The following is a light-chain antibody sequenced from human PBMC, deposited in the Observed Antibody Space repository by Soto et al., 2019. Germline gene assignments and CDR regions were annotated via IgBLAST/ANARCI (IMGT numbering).Light chain of an antibody. CDR3: QQYGDSPWT. CDR1: RSISRY. J-gene: IGKJ1*01. V-gene: IGKV3-20*01. CDR2: GAS. Sequence: EVVMTQYPYTLSVSPGEGSALACRASRSISRYLAWYQQKPGQAPRLLIYGASSRATGIPDRFSGSGSGTDFTLTISRLEPEDFAVYYCQQYGDSPWTFGQGTKVDI.